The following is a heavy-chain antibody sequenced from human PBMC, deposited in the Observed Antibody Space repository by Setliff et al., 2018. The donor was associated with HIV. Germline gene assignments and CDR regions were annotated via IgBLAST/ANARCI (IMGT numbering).Heavy chain of an antibody. CDR1: GGLISSSWGY. CDR3: ATPGYDDDVFGYFRF. CDR2: IYSTGRT. V-gene: IGHV4-39*01. J-gene: IGHJ1*01. D-gene: IGHD5-12*01. Sequence: PSETLSLTCTVSGGLISSSWGYWGWIRQPPGKGLEWIGNIYSTGRTYYKLSLESRVTISIDTSKNQLSLNVNSVTAADTATYYCATPGYDDDVFGYFRFWGRGTLVTVSS.